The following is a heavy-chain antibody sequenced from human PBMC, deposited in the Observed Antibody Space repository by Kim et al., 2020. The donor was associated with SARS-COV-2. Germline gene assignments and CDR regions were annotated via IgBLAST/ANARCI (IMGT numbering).Heavy chain of an antibody. CDR2: ISGSGGST. CDR3: AKPPEYYGSGRSGMDV. D-gene: IGHD3-10*01. V-gene: IGHV3-23*01. Sequence: GGSLRLSCAASGFTFSSYAMSWVRQAPGKGLEWVSAISGSGGSTYYADSVKGRFTISRDNSKNTLYLQMNSLRAEDTAVYYCAKPPEYYGSGRSGMDVWGQGTTVTVSS. CDR1: GFTFSSYA. J-gene: IGHJ6*02.